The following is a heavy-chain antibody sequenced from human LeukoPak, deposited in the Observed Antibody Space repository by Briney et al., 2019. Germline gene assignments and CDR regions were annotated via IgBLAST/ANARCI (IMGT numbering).Heavy chain of an antibody. J-gene: IGHJ5*02. D-gene: IGHD3-10*01. V-gene: IGHV3-7*01. CDR1: GFTFSSYW. Sequence: PGGSLRLSCAASGFTFSSYWMSWVRQAPGKGLEWVANIKQDGSEKYYVDSVKGRFTISRDNAKNSLYLQMNSLRAEDTAVYYCARDRMVPGVNWFDPWGQGTLVTVSS. CDR3: ARDRMVPGVNWFDP. CDR2: IKQDGSEK.